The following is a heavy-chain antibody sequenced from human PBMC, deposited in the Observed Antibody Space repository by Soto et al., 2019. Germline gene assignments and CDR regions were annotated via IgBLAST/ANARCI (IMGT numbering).Heavy chain of an antibody. D-gene: IGHD3-3*01. V-gene: IGHV3-30*18. J-gene: IGHJ6*02. Sequence: GWSLRLSCAASGFTFSSYGMHWVRQAPGKGLEWVAVISYDGSNKYYADSVKGRFTISRDNSKNTLYLQMNSPRAEDTAVYYCAKGRHDFWSGYYGMDVWGEGTTVTVS. CDR1: GFTFSSYG. CDR3: AKGRHDFWSGYYGMDV. CDR2: ISYDGSNK.